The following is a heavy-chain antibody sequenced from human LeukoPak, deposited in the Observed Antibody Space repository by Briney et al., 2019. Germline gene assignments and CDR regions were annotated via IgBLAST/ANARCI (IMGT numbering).Heavy chain of an antibody. CDR1: GFTFSSYG. Sequence: GGSRRLSCAASGFTFSSYGMHWVRQAPGKGLEWVAVIWFDGSNKYYADSVKGRFTISRDNSKNTLYLQMNSLRAEDTAVYYCARGRDSSGYYYVPSTNYGMDVWGQGTTVTVSS. CDR3: ARGRDSSGYYYVPSTNYGMDV. CDR2: IWFDGSNK. J-gene: IGHJ6*02. V-gene: IGHV3-33*01. D-gene: IGHD3-22*01.